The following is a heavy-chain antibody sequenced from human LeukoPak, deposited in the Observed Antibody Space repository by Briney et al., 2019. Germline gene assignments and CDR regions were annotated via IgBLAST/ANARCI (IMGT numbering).Heavy chain of an antibody. D-gene: IGHD1-26*01. CDR1: GGSISSSSYY. J-gene: IGHJ4*02. V-gene: IGHV4-39*07. CDR2: IYYSGST. Sequence: SETLSFTCTVSGGSISSSSYYWGWIRQPPGKGLEWIGSIYYSGSTYYNPSLNSRVTISADTSKNQFSLKLSSVTAADTAVYYCARDGGGTGRPFDFWGQGTLVTVSS. CDR3: ARDGGGTGRPFDF.